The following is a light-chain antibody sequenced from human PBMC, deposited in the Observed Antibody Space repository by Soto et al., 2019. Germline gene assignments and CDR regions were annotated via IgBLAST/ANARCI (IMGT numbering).Light chain of an antibody. J-gene: IGLJ1*01. CDR2: DVS. V-gene: IGLV2-14*03. CDR3: SSYTSIDTWV. Sequence: QSALTEPASVSGSPGQSMTISCTGTSSDVGGYNYVSWYQQHPGKAPKVLISDVSNRPSGISNRFSGSKSGNTASLTISGLQAEDEADYYCSSYTSIDTWVFGTGTKVTVL. CDR1: SSDVGGYNY.